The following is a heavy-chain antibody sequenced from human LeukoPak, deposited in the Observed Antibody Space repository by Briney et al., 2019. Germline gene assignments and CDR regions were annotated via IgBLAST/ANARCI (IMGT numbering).Heavy chain of an antibody. J-gene: IGHJ4*02. D-gene: IGHD6-13*01. V-gene: IGHV3-23*01. CDR1: GFIFSSYA. Sequence: PGGSLRLSCATSGFIFSSYAMSWVRQAPGKGLEWVSAISGSGGSTYYADSVKGRFTISRDSSKNTLYLQMNSLRAEDTAVYYCAKGYSSSWFDYWGQGTLVTVSS. CDR3: AKGYSSSWFDY. CDR2: ISGSGGST.